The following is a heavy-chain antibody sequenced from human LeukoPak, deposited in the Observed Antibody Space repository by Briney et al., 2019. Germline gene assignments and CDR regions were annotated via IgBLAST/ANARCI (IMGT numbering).Heavy chain of an antibody. Sequence: GGTLRLSCAAYGFTFSSYAMSWVRQAPGKGLECVLAISGSGGSTYYADSVKGRFTMSRDIYKDNLYLQMDSLRAADTAVYYCEKAEGEEDAFDIWSPETMVTVSS. D-gene: IGHD1-26*01. V-gene: IGHV3-23*01. J-gene: IGHJ3*02. CDR3: EKAEGEEDAFDI. CDR2: ISGSGGST. CDR1: GFTFSSYA.